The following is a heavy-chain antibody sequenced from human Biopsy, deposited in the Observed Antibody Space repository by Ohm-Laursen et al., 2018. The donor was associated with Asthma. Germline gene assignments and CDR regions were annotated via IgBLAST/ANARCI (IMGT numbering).Heavy chain of an antibody. CDR2: IYYTGSD. CDR1: GGSISSGGYY. J-gene: IGHJ6*02. CDR3: ARGPNYHGSGRAPIGMDV. D-gene: IGHD3-10*01. V-gene: IGHV4-61*08. Sequence: PGTLSLTCTVSGGSISSGGYYWSWIRQPPGKGLEWLGYIYYTGSDNYNPSLKSRVTISVDTSKNQFSLRLNSVTAADTAVYYCARGPNYHGSGRAPIGMDVWGQGTTVTVSS.